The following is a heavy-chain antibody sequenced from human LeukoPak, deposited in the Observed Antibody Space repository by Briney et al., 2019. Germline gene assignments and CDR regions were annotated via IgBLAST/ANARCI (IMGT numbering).Heavy chain of an antibody. CDR3: ARTLKSYDILTGYYNSDYFDY. Sequence: PSETLSLTCTVSGGSISSSSYYWGWIRQPPGKGLEWIGSIYYSGSTYYNPSLKSRVTISVDTSKNQFSLKLSSVTAADTAVYYCARTLKSYDILTGYYNSDYFDYWGQGTLVTVSS. D-gene: IGHD3-9*01. J-gene: IGHJ4*02. CDR1: GGSISSSSYY. V-gene: IGHV4-39*07. CDR2: IYYSGST.